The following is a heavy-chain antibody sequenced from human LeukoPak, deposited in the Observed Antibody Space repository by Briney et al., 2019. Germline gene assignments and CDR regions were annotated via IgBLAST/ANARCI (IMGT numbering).Heavy chain of an antibody. CDR3: ARGGNRSPGLADY. CDR1: GFTFSSYS. CDR2: ISSSSSYI. D-gene: IGHD1/OR15-1a*01. Sequence: GGSLRLSCAASGFTFSSYSMNWVRQAPGKGLEWVSSISSSSSYIYYADSVKGRFTISRDNAKNSLYLQMNSLRAEDTAVYYCARGGNRSPGLADYWGQGTLVTVSS. V-gene: IGHV3-21*01. J-gene: IGHJ4*02.